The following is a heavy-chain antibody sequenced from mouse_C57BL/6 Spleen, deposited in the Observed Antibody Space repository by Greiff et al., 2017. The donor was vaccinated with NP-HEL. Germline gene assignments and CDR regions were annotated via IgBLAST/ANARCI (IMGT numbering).Heavy chain of an antibody. CDR1: GYAFTSYW. V-gene: IGHV1-7*01. CDR2: INPSSGYT. D-gene: IGHD2-2*01. CDR3: ARGGYGGFDY. J-gene: IGHJ2*01. Sequence: VQLQESGAELAKPGASVKLSCKASGYAFTSYWMHWVKQRPGQGLEWIGYINPSSGYTKYNQKFKDKATLTAYKSSSTAYMQLSSLTYEDSAVYYCARGGYGGFDYWGQGTTLTVSS.